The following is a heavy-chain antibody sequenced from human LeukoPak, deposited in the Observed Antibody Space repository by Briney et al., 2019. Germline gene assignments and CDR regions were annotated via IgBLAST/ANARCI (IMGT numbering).Heavy chain of an antibody. Sequence: PGGSLRPSCAAPGFTFSSYAMHWVRQAPGKGLEYVSAISSNGGSTYYANSVKGRFTISRDNSKNTLYLQMNSLRAEDTAVYYCARDPYYDSSVTGYWGQGTLVTVSS. V-gene: IGHV3-64*01. J-gene: IGHJ4*02. CDR2: ISSNGGST. D-gene: IGHD3-22*01. CDR3: ARDPYYDSSVTGY. CDR1: GFTFSSYA.